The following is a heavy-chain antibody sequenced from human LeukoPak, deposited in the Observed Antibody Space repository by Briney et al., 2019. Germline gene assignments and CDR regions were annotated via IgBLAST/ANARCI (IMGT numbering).Heavy chain of an antibody. CDR1: GFTFSSYA. CDR3: ARIGIAVAGDPDY. J-gene: IGHJ4*02. V-gene: IGHV3-64*01. CDR2: ISSNGGST. D-gene: IGHD6-19*01. Sequence: GGPLRLSCAASGFTFSSYAMHWVRQAPGKGLEYVSAISSNGGSTYYANSVKGRFTISRDNSKNTLYLQMGSLRAEDMAVYYCARIGIAVAGDPDYWGQGTLVTVSS.